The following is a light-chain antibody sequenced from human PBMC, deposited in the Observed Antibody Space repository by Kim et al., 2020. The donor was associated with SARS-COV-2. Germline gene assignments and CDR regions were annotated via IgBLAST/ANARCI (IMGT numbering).Light chain of an antibody. CDR2: GRN. J-gene: IGLJ1*01. CDR1: SLKTYY. CDR3: NSRDSSGNHYV. V-gene: IGLV3-19*01. Sequence: ALGQKVRITCQGDSLKTYYVSWYQQKPGQAPILVINGRNNRPSGIPDRFSGSNSGNTASLTITGAQAEDEADYYCNSRDSSGNHYVFGTGTKVTVL.